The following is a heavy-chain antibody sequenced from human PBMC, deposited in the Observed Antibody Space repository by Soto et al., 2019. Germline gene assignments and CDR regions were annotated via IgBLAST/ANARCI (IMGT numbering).Heavy chain of an antibody. D-gene: IGHD3-16*02. CDR3: AGGGVWGSYRPPDYYYYYGMDV. V-gene: IGHV1-69*01. Sequence: QVQLVQSGAEVKKPGSSVKVSCKASGGTFSSYAISWVRQAPGQGLEWMGGIIPIFGTANYAQKFQGRVKITADESTSTAYMELSSLRSEDTAVYYCAGGGVWGSYRPPDYYYYYGMDVWGQGTTVTVSS. CDR2: IIPIFGTA. CDR1: GGTFSSYA. J-gene: IGHJ6*02.